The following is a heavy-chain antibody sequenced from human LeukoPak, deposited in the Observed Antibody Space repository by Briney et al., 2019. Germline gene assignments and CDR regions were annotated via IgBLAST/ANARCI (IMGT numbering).Heavy chain of an antibody. Sequence: SETLSLTCTVSGGSISSSSYYWGWIRQPPGKGLEWIGHIYTSGSTNYNPSLKSRVTISVDTSKNQSSLKLSSVTAADTAVYYCARETFYYDSSGYSKTDYWGQGTLVTVSS. D-gene: IGHD3-22*01. J-gene: IGHJ4*02. CDR3: ARETFYYDSSGYSKTDY. CDR1: GGSISSSSYY. CDR2: IYTSGST. V-gene: IGHV4-39*07.